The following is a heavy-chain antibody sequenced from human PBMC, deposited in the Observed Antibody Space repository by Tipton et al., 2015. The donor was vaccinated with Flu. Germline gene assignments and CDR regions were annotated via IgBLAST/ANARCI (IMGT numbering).Heavy chain of an antibody. V-gene: IGHV4-31*03. J-gene: IGHJ5*02. CDR1: GGSFNSGGYY. CDR3: ARVFDYGDPNWFDP. D-gene: IGHD4-17*01. Sequence: TLSLTCTVSGGSFNSGGYYWSWIRQHPGKGLEWIGNTYYSGSTYYNPSLKSRVTISIDTSKNQFSLKLSSVTAADTAVYYCARVFDYGDPNWFDPWGQGTLVIVSS. CDR2: TYYSGST.